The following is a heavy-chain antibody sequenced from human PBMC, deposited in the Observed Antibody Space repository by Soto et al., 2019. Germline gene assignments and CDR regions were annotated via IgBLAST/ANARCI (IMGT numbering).Heavy chain of an antibody. J-gene: IGHJ4*02. D-gene: IGHD1-26*01. CDR2: IIPIFGTA. CDR3: AREWGRDGSGAFDY. Sequence: SGKVSCKASGGTFSSYAISWVRQAPGQGLEWMGGIIPIFGTANYAQKFQGRVTITADESTSTAYMELSSLRSEDTAVYYCAREWGRDGSGAFDYWGQGTLVTVSS. CDR1: GGTFSSYA. V-gene: IGHV1-69*13.